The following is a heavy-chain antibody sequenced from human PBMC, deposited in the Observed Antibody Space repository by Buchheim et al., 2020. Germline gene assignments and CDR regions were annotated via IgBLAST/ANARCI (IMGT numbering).Heavy chain of an antibody. D-gene: IGHD4-17*01. CDR1: GGSFSGYY. CDR3: ARLTPTGDYEGSY. J-gene: IGHJ4*02. Sequence: VQLQQWGAGLLKPSETLSLTCAVYGGSFSGYYWSWIRQPPGKGLEWIGEINHSGSTNYNPSLKSRVTISVDTSKNQFSLKLSSVTAADTAVYYCARLTPTGDYEGSYWGLGTL. CDR2: INHSGST. V-gene: IGHV4-34*01.